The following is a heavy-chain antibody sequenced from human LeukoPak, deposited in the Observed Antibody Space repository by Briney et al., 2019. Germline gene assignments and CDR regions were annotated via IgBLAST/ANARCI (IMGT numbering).Heavy chain of an antibody. Sequence: PGGSLRLSCAASGFTFSNYAMSWVRQAPGKGLEWVSSIIGSGGRTIYADYVKGRFTMSRDNSKSTLYLQMNSLRAHDPTVYFTXXXXSPSNGTLFDPCGQGTLVTASS. CDR3: XXXXSPSNGTLFDP. V-gene: IGHV3-23*01. CDR1: GFTFSNYA. D-gene: IGHD1-1*01. J-gene: IGHJ5*02. CDR2: IIGSGGRT.